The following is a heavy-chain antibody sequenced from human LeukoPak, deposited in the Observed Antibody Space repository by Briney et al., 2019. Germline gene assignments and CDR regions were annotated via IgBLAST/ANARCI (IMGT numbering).Heavy chain of an antibody. CDR2: ISSSGSTI. J-gene: IGHJ4*02. D-gene: IGHD3-3*01. V-gene: IGHV3-48*03. CDR1: GFTFSSYE. Sequence: PGGSLRLSCAASGFTFSSYEMNWVRQAPGKGLEWVSYISSSGSTIYYADSVKGRFTISRDNAKNSLYLQMNSLRAEDTAVYYCARVRSYYDFWSGYYGGCDYWGQGTLVTVSS. CDR3: ARVRSYYDFWSGYYGGCDY.